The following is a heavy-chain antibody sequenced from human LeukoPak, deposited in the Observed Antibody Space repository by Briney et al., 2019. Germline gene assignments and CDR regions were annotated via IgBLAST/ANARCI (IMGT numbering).Heavy chain of an antibody. CDR2: IYYTGST. D-gene: IGHD6-13*01. J-gene: IGHJ5*02. Sequence: PSETLSLTCNVSGGSISHYYWSWIRQPPGKRLEWIGYIYYTGSTKYNPSLKSRVTISVDTSKNQFYLNLSSVTAADTAIYYCARDLGRSSSWSKYSWLDPWGQGTLVTVSS. CDR3: ARDLGRSSSWSKYSWLDP. V-gene: IGHV4-59*01. CDR1: GGSISHYY.